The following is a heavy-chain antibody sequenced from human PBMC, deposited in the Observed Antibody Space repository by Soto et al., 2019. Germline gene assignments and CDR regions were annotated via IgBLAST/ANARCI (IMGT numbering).Heavy chain of an antibody. J-gene: IGHJ6*02. CDR2: IWYDGSNK. CDR1: GFTFSSYG. D-gene: IGHD2-15*01. Sequence: QVQLVESGGGVVQPGRSLRLSCAASGFTFSSYGMHWVRQAPGKGLEWVAVIWYDGSNKYYADSVKGRFTISRDNSKNTLYLQMNSLRAEDTAGYYCARVYCSGGSCYPYYYGMDVWGQGTTVTVSS. CDR3: ARVYCSGGSCYPYYYGMDV. V-gene: IGHV3-33*01.